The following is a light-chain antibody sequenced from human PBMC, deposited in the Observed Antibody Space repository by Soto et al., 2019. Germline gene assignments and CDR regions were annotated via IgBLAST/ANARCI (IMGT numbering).Light chain of an antibody. V-gene: IGKV1-39*01. J-gene: IGKJ2*01. CDR3: QQSYSTPYT. Sequence: DIQMTQSPSSLSAFVGDRVTITCRASQSMSNFLHWYQQKPGKAPKLLIYAISNLKSGVTSRFSGSGSGTEFTLTISSLQPEDFATYYCQQSYSTPYTFGQGTKVEIK. CDR1: QSMSNF. CDR2: AIS.